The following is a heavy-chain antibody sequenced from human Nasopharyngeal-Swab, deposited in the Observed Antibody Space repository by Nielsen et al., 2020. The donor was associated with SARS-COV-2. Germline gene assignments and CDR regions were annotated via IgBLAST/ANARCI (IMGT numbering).Heavy chain of an antibody. CDR3: TRGLTGHIVQWNPSPY. D-gene: IGHD1-14*01. J-gene: IGHJ4*02. CDR1: GFSITTYG. V-gene: IGHV3-23*01. CDR2: ISELGSGI. Sequence: GESLKISCAASGFSITTYGMTWVRQAPGKGLEWVSSISELGSGIYYADSVWGRFTISIDTSKNTVYLQMNTLRADDTALYFCTRGLTGHIVQWNPSPYWGQGTLVTVSS.